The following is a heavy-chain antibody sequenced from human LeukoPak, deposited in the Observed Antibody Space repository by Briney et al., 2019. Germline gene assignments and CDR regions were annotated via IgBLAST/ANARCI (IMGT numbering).Heavy chain of an antibody. CDR3: AREYYGVIFSHYLDA. CDR1: GFRVSGYD. D-gene: IGHD3/OR15-3a*01. V-gene: IGHV3-11*06. Sequence: PGGSLRLSCAASGFRVSGYDLNWIRQAPGKGLEWIAYISISSSNIHYADSVRGRFTVSRDNANNSLHLQLSSLRVEDTAVYYCAREYYGVIFSHYLDAWGKGTTVTVSS. J-gene: IGHJ6*04. CDR2: ISISSSNI.